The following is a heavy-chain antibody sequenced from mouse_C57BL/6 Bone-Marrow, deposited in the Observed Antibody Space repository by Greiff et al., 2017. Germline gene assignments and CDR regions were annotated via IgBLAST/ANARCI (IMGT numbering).Heavy chain of an antibody. CDR2: IYPGGGYT. Sequence: SGAELVRPGTSVKMSCKASGYTFTNYWIGWAKQRPGHGLEWIGDIYPGGGYTNYNEKFKGKATLTADKSSSTAYMQFSSLPSEDSAIYYCARSRLWDWYFDVWGTGTTVTVSS. D-gene: IGHD6-1*01. CDR3: ARSRLWDWYFDV. CDR1: GYTFTNYW. V-gene: IGHV1-63*01. J-gene: IGHJ1*03.